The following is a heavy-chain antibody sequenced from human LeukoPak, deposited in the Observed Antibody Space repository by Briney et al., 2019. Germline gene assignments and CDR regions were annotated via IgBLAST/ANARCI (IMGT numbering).Heavy chain of an antibody. J-gene: IGHJ3*02. D-gene: IGHD3-22*01. Sequence: SETPSLTCAVYGGSFSGYYWSWIRQPPGKGLEWIGEINHSGSTNYNPSLKSRVTISVDTSKNQFSLKLSSVTAADTAVYYCARGKSLRYYYDSSGYGVDTFDIWGQGTMVTVSS. CDR3: ARGKSLRYYYDSSGYGVDTFDI. CDR2: INHSGST. CDR1: GGSFSGYY. V-gene: IGHV4-34*01.